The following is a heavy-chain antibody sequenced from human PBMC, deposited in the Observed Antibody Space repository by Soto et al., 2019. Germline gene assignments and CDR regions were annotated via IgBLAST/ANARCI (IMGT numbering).Heavy chain of an antibody. V-gene: IGHV1-18*01. CDR1: GYTFTSSG. CDR3: ARASFYQGSDSRGYSFGAFDF. D-gene: IGHD3-22*01. CDR2: ISAHTGSS. J-gene: IGHJ3*01. Sequence: QVQLVQSGAEVKKPGASVKVSCKASGYTFTSSGMSWGRQAPGQGLEWMGWISAHTGSSEYAQRFQGRVTMTTDRSTSTAYMELRSLRSDDTAVYYRARASFYQGSDSRGYSFGAFDFWGQGTLVTVSS.